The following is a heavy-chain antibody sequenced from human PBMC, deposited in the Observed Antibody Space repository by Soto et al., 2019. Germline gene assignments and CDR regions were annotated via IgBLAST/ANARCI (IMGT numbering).Heavy chain of an antibody. V-gene: IGHV3-13*01. J-gene: IGHJ4*02. Sequence: EVQLVESGGGLVQPGGSLRLSCAASGFTFSSYDMHWVRQATGKGLEWVSAIGTAGDTYYPGSVKGRFTISRENAKNSFYLQMNSLRAGDTAVYYCARGYYDSSGYYLDYWGQGTLVTVSS. CDR3: ARGYYDSSGYYLDY. CDR2: IGTAGDT. D-gene: IGHD3-22*01. CDR1: GFTFSSYD.